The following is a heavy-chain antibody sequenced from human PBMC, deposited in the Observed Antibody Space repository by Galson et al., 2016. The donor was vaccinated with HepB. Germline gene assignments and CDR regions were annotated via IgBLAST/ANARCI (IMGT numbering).Heavy chain of an antibody. V-gene: IGHV3-48*04. CDR3: ARDHLWAFDY. Sequence: SLRLSCAASGFTFSSYSMNWVRQAPGKRLEWVSYISSGAIYYSDSVKGRFTISRDNAKNSLYLQMNSLRAEDTAVYYCARDHLWAFDYWGQGTLVTVSS. CDR1: GFTFSSYS. J-gene: IGHJ4*02. CDR2: ISSGAI. D-gene: IGHD7-27*01.